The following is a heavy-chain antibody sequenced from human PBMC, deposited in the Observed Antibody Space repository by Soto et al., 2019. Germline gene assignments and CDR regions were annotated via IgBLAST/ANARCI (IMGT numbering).Heavy chain of an antibody. CDR3: ARISGYCSGGSCPQDPWYFDY. CDR1: GGSFSGYY. CDR2: INHSGST. J-gene: IGHJ4*02. Sequence: SETLSLTCAVYGGSFSGYYWSWIRQPPGKGLEWIGEINHSGSTNYNPSLKSRVTISVDTSKNQFSLKLSSVTAADTAVYYCARISGYCSGGSCPQDPWYFDYWGQGTLVTVSS. D-gene: IGHD2-15*01. V-gene: IGHV4-34*01.